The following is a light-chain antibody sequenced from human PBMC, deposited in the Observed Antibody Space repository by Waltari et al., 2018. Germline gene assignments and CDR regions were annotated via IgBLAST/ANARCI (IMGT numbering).Light chain of an antibody. Sequence: DIQMTQSPSSLSASVGDRVTIPCRASQGIRNDLDWYQQKPGKAPKRLIYAASSLQSGVPSRFSGRGSGTEFTLTISSLQPEDFATYYCLQHSSYPLTFGGGTKVEIK. CDR3: LQHSSYPLT. CDR1: QGIRND. J-gene: IGKJ4*01. V-gene: IGKV1-17*01. CDR2: AAS.